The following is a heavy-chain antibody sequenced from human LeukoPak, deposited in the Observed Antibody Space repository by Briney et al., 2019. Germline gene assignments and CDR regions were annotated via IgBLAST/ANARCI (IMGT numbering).Heavy chain of an antibody. CDR2: ISSSSSYI. V-gene: IGHV3-21*01. Sequence: GGSLRLSCAASGFTFSSYSMNWVRQAPGKGLEWVSSISSSSSYIYYADSVKGRFTISRDNAKNSLYLQMNSLRAEDTAVYYCARDPGAYSSSPIDYWGQGTLVTVSS. CDR3: ARDPGAYSSSPIDY. J-gene: IGHJ4*02. CDR1: GFTFSSYS. D-gene: IGHD6-6*01.